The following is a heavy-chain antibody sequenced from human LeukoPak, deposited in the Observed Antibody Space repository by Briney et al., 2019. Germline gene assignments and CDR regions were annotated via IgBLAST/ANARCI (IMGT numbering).Heavy chain of an antibody. CDR3: ARGTGGRKLRYFDWLLPHRGGATGEDYFDY. D-gene: IGHD3-9*01. CDR2: MNPNSGNT. V-gene: IGHV1-8*02. Sequence: GASVKVSCKASGYTFTSYYMHWVRQAPGQGLEWMGWMNPNSGNTGYAQKFQGRVTMTRNTSISTAYMELSSLRSEDTAVYYCARGTGGRKLRYFDWLLPHRGGATGEDYFDYWGQGTLVTVSS. J-gene: IGHJ4*02. CDR1: GYTFTSYY.